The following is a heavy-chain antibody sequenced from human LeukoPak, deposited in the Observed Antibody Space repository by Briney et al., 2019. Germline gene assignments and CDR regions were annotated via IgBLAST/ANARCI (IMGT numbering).Heavy chain of an antibody. V-gene: IGHV3-48*03. J-gene: IGHJ4*02. CDR3: SRDPRHNDY. CDR1: GFTFSSYE. Sequence: GGSLRLSCAASGFTFSSYEMNWVRQAPGKGLEWVSYIDSSGGTINYADSVKGRFSISRDNAKNSLYLQMNSLTVEGTAVYYCSRDPRHNDYWGQGTLVTVSS. CDR2: IDSSGGTI.